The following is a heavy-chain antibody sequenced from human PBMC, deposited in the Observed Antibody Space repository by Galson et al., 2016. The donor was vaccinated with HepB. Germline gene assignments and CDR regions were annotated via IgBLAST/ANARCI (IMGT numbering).Heavy chain of an antibody. CDR2: INPSDSYT. D-gene: IGHD5-18*01. Sequence: QSGAEVKKPGQSLRISCQGSGYNFTHYWISWVRQMPGKGLEWVGRINPSDSYTNYSPSFRGHVTISADKSMTTAYLQWGSLKASDTAIYYCARRGYSYGHYLFWGQGTLVTVSS. J-gene: IGHJ4*02. CDR1: GYNFTHYW. V-gene: IGHV5-10-1*01. CDR3: ARRGYSYGHYLF.